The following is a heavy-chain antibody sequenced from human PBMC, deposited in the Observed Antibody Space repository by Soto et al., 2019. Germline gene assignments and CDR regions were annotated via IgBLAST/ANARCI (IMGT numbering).Heavy chain of an antibody. CDR1: GFTFSSYA. Sequence: GGSLRLSCAASGFTFSSYAMHWVRQAPGKGLEWVAVISYDGSNKYYADSVKGRFTISRDNAKNSLYLQMNSLRDEDTAVYYCARGWTKVTTDYYYYGMDVWGQGTTVTVSS. D-gene: IGHD4-4*01. CDR3: ARGWTKVTTDYYYYGMDV. CDR2: ISYDGSNK. J-gene: IGHJ6*02. V-gene: IGHV3-30-3*01.